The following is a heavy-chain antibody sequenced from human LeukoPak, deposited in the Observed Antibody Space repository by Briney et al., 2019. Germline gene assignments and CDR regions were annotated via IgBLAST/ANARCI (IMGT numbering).Heavy chain of an antibody. CDR1: GGSISSSSYY. V-gene: IGHV4-39*07. CDR2: IYYSGST. D-gene: IGHD3-22*01. CDR3: ARKYYYDSSGYQDAFDI. J-gene: IGHJ3*02. Sequence: SETLSLTCTVSGGSISSSSYYWGWIRQPPGKGLEWIGSIYYSGSTYYNPSLKSRVTISVDTSKNQFSLKLSSVTAADTAVYYCARKYYYDSSGYQDAFDIWGQGTMVTVSS.